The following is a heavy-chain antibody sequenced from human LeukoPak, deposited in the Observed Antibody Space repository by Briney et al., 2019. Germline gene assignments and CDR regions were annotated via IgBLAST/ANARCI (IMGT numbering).Heavy chain of an antibody. J-gene: IGHJ4*02. Sequence: ASVKVSCKASGYTFTGYYMHWVRQAPGQGLEWMGWINPKSGGTNYPEKVQGRVTITRDTSISTAYLELSRLTSDDTAVYYCARSRGWPKYFFDYWGQGTLVTVSS. CDR1: GYTFTGYY. CDR3: ARSRGWPKYFFDY. D-gene: IGHD6-19*01. CDR2: INPKSGGT. V-gene: IGHV1-2*02.